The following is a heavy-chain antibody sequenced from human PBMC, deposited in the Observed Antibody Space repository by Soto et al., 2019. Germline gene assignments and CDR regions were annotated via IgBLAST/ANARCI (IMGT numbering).Heavy chain of an antibody. V-gene: IGHV4-59*01. CDR1: GGSLGSYC. CDR2: VFYTGRA. Sequence: TSETLSLTCTVSGGSLGSYCLSWIRQRPGKGLEWIGYVFYTGRANYNASLKSRVSISLDTSNYQFSLKLSSVTAADTAVYYCARDGDGRMTTNPYYYNGMDVWGPGTTVTVSS. CDR3: ARDGDGRMTTNPYYYNGMDV. D-gene: IGHD4-4*01. J-gene: IGHJ6*02.